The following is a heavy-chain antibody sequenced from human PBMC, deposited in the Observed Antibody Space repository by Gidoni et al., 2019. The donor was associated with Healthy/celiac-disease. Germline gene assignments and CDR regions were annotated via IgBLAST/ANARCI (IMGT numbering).Heavy chain of an antibody. CDR1: GFTFSSYA. V-gene: IGHV3-23*01. Sequence: EVQLLESGGGLVQPGGSLRLSCAASGFTFSSYAMSWVRQAPGKGLEGVSAISGSGGSTYYADTVKGRFTISIDNSKNTLYLQMNSLRAEDTAVYYCAKDSHDSSGSFYGMDVWGQGTTVTVSS. D-gene: IGHD3-22*01. J-gene: IGHJ6*02. CDR2: ISGSGGST. CDR3: AKDSHDSSGSFYGMDV.